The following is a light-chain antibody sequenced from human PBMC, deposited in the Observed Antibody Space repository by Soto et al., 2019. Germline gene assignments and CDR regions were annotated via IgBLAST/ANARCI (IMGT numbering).Light chain of an antibody. V-gene: IGLV2-14*01. CDR2: EVS. J-gene: IGLJ1*01. CDR1: SSDVGGYNY. CDR3: SSYTSSSPYV. Sequence: QSALTQPASVSGSPGQSITISCTGTSSDVGGYNYVSWYQQHPGKAPKLMIYEVSNRPSGVSNRFSGSKSGNTAPLTISGLQAEDEADYYCSSYTSSSPYVFGTGTKVTVL.